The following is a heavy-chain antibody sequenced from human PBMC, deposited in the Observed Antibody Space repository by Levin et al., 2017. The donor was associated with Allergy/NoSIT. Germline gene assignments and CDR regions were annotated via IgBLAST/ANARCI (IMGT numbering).Heavy chain of an antibody. Sequence: ASVKVSCKASGYTFTGYYMHWVRQAPGQGLEWMGWINPNSGDTNYAQKFQGWVTMTRDTSISTAYMDLSRLRSDDTAVYYCATSRTGDSSGYDAFDSWGQGTMVTVSS. CDR3: ATSRTGDSSGYDAFDS. CDR2: INPNSGDT. J-gene: IGHJ3*02. CDR1: GYTFTGYY. D-gene: IGHD3-22*01. V-gene: IGHV1-2*04.